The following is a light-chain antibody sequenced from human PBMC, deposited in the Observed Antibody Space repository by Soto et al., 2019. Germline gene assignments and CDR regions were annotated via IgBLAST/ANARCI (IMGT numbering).Light chain of an antibody. V-gene: IGLV4-69*01. CDR1: SGHSSYA. J-gene: IGLJ2*01. Sequence: QLVLTQSPSASGSLGASVKLTCTLSSGHSSYAIAWHQQQPEKGPRYLMKLNSDGSHSKGDGIPDRFSGSSSGAERYLTISSLQSEDEGDYYCQTWGTGIRVFGGGTKLTVL. CDR3: QTWGTGIRV. CDR2: LNSDGSH.